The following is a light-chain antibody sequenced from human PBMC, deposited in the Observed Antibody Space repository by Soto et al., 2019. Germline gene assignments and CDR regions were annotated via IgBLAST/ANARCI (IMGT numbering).Light chain of an antibody. CDR1: QGVGSH. V-gene: IGKV3D-15*01. CDR2: DAS. J-gene: IGKJ5*01. Sequence: TQSPATLSLSPGDRATLSCRASQGVGSHLTWYQHKFGQSPRLLIYDASIRATGIPARFSGSGSGSEFTLTISGLQSEDFAVYYCQQYNDRPPITFGQGTRLEI. CDR3: QQYNDRPPIT.